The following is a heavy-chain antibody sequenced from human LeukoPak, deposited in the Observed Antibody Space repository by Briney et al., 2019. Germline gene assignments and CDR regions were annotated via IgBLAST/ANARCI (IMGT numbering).Heavy chain of an antibody. J-gene: IGHJ6*03. CDR1: GGSISSYY. Sequence: SETLSLTCTVSGGSISSYYWSWIRQPAGKGLEWIGRIYTSGSTNYNPSLKSRVTISVDTSKNQFSLKLSSVTAADTAVYYCARDQSSYYDFWSGYYGPGYYYYMDVWGKGTTVTVSS. CDR3: ARDQSSYYDFWSGYYGPGYYYYMDV. V-gene: IGHV4-4*07. CDR2: IYTSGST. D-gene: IGHD3-3*01.